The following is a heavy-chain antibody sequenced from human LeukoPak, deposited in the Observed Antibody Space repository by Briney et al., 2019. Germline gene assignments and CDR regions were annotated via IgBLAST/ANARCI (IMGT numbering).Heavy chain of an antibody. CDR1: GFTFNSYA. Sequence: GGSLRLSCAASGFTFNSYAMSWVRQAPGKGLEWVSAISGSGGSTYYADSVKGRFTISRDNSKNTLYLQMNSLRAEDTAVYYCAKASAMIVVSEYFQHWGQGTLVTVSS. CDR2: ISGSGGST. D-gene: IGHD3-22*01. J-gene: IGHJ1*01. CDR3: AKASAMIVVSEYFQH. V-gene: IGHV3-23*01.